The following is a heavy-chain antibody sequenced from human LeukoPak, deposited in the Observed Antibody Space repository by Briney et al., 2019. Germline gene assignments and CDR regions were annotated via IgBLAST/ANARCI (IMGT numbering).Heavy chain of an antibody. CDR3: ARGTSRTSPLSGYYRGYFDY. CDR2: TYVGGMT. V-gene: IGHV3-66*02. CDR1: GFTVNTNY. D-gene: IGHD3-3*01. J-gene: IGHJ4*02. Sequence: GGSLRLSCAASGFTVNTNYMTWVRQAPGKGLEWVSITYVGGMTYYADSVKGRFTISRDNSKNVLYLQMNSLRAADTAVYYCARGTSRTSPLSGYYRGYFDYWGQGTLVTVSS.